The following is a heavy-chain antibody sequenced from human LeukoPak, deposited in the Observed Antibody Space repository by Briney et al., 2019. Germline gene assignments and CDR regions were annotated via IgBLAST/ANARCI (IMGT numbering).Heavy chain of an antibody. D-gene: IGHD3-16*02. V-gene: IGHV3-20*04. J-gene: IGHJ4*02. CDR3: ARDSGYTTSPGY. Sequence: GGSLRLSCVASGFTFDDYDMSWVRQAPGKGLEWVSGINWNGGSTGYADSVKGRFTISRDNAKNSLYLQMNSLRAEDTALYYCARDSGYTTSPGYWGQGTLVTVSS. CDR2: INWNGGST. CDR1: GFTFDDYD.